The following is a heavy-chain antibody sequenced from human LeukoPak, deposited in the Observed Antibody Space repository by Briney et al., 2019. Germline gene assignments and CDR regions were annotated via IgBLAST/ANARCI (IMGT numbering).Heavy chain of an antibody. CDR3: ARANWNPDYYYYYMDV. CDR1: GYTFTGYY. CDR2: INPNSGGT. V-gene: IGHV1-2*02. Sequence: ASVKVSCKASGYTFTGYYMHWVRQAPGQGLEWMGWINPNSGGTNYAQKFQGRVTMTRDTSISTAYMELSRLRSDDTAVYYCARANWNPDYYYYYMDVWGKGTTVTVPS. J-gene: IGHJ6*03. D-gene: IGHD1-20*01.